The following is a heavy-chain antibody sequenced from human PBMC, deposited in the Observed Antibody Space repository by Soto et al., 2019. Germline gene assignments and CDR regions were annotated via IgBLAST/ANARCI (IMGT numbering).Heavy chain of an antibody. D-gene: IGHD6-19*01. Sequence: ASVKVSCKASGYTFTGYYIHWVRQAPGQGLEWMGWINPNTGGTDSQQKFQGRVTMTRDSSITTAYMELSSLRSDDTALYYCAKDRGGSGWPEFDCWGQGTQVTVSS. CDR3: AKDRGGSGWPEFDC. CDR2: INPNTGGT. J-gene: IGHJ4*02. CDR1: GYTFTGYY. V-gene: IGHV1-2*02.